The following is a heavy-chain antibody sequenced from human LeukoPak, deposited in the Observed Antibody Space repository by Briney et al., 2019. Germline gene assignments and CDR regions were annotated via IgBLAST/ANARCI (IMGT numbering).Heavy chain of an antibody. Sequence: GGSLRLSCTASGFTVSSNYMSWVRQAPGKGLEWVSVIYSGGSTSYSDSVKGRFTISRDNSKNTLYLQMNSLRTEDTAVYYCARFTHGGDFDYWGQGTLVTVSS. CDR2: IYSGGST. V-gene: IGHV3-66*01. D-gene: IGHD2-21*01. CDR1: GFTVSSNY. J-gene: IGHJ4*02. CDR3: ARFTHGGDFDY.